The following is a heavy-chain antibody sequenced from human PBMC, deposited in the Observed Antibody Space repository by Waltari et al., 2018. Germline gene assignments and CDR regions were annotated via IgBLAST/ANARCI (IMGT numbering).Heavy chain of an antibody. V-gene: IGHV3-23*01. D-gene: IGHD3-10*01. CDR3: AKSRIMVVPAVLGIDV. CDR2: VSAGGYRA. Sequence: EVQLLESGGDFIQPGGSLRLSCTASGFNFRRYAMTWVRQAVGEGLEWVAEVSAGGYRAFYADSVKGRFTISRDNSKNTLYLQMNSLRAEDAAEYYCAKSRIMVVPAVLGIDVWGQGTTVTVSS. CDR1: GFNFRRYA. J-gene: IGHJ6*02.